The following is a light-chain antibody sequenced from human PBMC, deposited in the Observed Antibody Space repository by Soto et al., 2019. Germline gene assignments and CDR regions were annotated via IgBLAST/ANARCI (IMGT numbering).Light chain of an antibody. V-gene: IGLV1-44*01. CDR1: SSNIGSNP. CDR2: SNI. Sequence: QSALTQPPSASGSPGQRVTISCSGSSSNIGSNPVNWYQQLPGTAPTLFIYSNIQRPSGVPDRSSGSKSGTSASLTISGLQSEDEADYYCAAWDDSLDAYVFGTGTKGTVL. CDR3: AAWDDSLDAYV. J-gene: IGLJ1*01.